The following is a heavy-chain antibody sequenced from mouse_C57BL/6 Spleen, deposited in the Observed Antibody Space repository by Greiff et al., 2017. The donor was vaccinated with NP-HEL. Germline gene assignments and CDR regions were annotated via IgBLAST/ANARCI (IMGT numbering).Heavy chain of an antibody. V-gene: IGHV1-72*01. CDR1: GYTFTSYW. D-gene: IGHD3-3*01. CDR2: IDPNSGGT. J-gene: IGHJ4*01. Sequence: QQSCKASGYTFTSYWMHWVKQRPGRGLEWIGRIDPNSGGTKYNEKFKSKATLTVDKPSSTAYMPLSSLTSEDSAVYFCARRGDVGAMDYWGQGTSVTVSS. CDR3: ARRGDVGAMDY.